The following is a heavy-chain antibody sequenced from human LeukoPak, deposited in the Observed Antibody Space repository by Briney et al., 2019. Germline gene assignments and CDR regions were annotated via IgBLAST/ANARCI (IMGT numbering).Heavy chain of an antibody. Sequence: GGTLRLSCAASGFTFSSYGMSWVRQAPGKGLECVSAISGSGGNTYYADSVKGRFTISRDNSKNTLYLQMNSLRAEDTAVYYCAKDPTYYYDSSGYSPPYYFDYWGQGTLVTVSS. V-gene: IGHV3-23*01. CDR2: ISGSGGNT. J-gene: IGHJ4*02. CDR1: GFTFSSYG. CDR3: AKDPTYYYDSSGYSPPYYFDY. D-gene: IGHD3-22*01.